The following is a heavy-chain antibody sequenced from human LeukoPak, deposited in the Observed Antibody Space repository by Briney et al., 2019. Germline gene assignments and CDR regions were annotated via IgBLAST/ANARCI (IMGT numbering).Heavy chain of an antibody. V-gene: IGHV3-23*01. CDR2: ISGSGGST. CDR1: GFTFSSYA. Sequence: PGGSLRLSCAASGFTFSSYAMSWVRQAPGKELEWVSAISGSGGSTYYADSVKGRFTISRDNSKNTLYLQMNSLRAEDTAVYYCAKDYYYDSSGYSFDYWGQGTLVTVSS. J-gene: IGHJ4*02. CDR3: AKDYYYDSSGYSFDY. D-gene: IGHD3-22*01.